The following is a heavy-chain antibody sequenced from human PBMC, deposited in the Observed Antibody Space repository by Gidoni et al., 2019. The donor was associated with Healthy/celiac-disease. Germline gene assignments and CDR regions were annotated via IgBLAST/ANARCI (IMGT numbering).Heavy chain of an antibody. V-gene: IGHV3-15*01. CDR1: GFTFSNAW. CDR2: IKSKTDGGTT. J-gene: IGHJ4*02. CDR3: TTDSVSVFGVAYKFDY. D-gene: IGHD3-3*01. Sequence: EVQLVESGGGLVKPGGSLRLYCAASGFTFSNAWMSWVRQAPGKGLEWVGRIKSKTDGGTTDYAAPVKGRFTISRDDSKNTLYLQMNSLKTEDTAVYYCTTDSVSVFGVAYKFDYWGQGTLVTVSS.